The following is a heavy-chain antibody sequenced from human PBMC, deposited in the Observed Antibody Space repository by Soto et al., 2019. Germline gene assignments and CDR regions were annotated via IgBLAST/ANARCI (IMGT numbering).Heavy chain of an antibody. CDR2: IYDSGSS. CDR1: GASISSGDYF. J-gene: IGHJ4*02. D-gene: IGHD5-12*01. V-gene: IGHV4-30-4*01. CDR3: AREKGYISGPKNFDY. Sequence: PSETLSLTCTVSGASISSGDYFWSSIRQSPGKGLEWIGYIYDSGSSYYNPSLKSRVTMSVDTSKNQFSLKLRSVTAADTAVYYCAREKGYISGPKNFDYWGQGTLVTVS.